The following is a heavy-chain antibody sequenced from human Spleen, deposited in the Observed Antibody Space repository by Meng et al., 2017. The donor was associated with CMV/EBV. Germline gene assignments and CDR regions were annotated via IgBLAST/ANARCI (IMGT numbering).Heavy chain of an antibody. Sequence: SVKVSCKSSGGTFSSNSAFRWVRQAPGQGLEWMGGIIPIFVTTNDAQKFQDKRRTEVPGQSQDYYGRILYTTYMELSSLTCEDTAVYYCARDAGVGYCSSTSPCDAFDIWGQGTTVTVSS. D-gene: IGHD2-2*01. CDR3: ARDAGVGYCSSTSPCDAFDI. J-gene: IGHJ3*02. CDR2: IIPIFVTTNDAQKFQD. V-gene: IGHV1-69*05. CDR1: GGTFSSNSA.